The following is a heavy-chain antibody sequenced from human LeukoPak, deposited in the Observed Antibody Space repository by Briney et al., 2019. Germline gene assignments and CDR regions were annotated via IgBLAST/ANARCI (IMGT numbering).Heavy chain of an antibody. J-gene: IGHJ4*02. D-gene: IGHD1-26*01. CDR1: GYTLTELS. CDR3: ATDLGGSYYFDY. V-gene: IGHV1-24*01. CDR2: FDPEDGET. Sequence: ASVTVSCKVSGYTLTELSMHWVRQAPGKGLEWMGGFDPEDGETIYAQKFQGRVTMTEDTSTDTAYMELSSLRSEDTAVYYCATDLGGSYYFDYWGQGTLVTVSS.